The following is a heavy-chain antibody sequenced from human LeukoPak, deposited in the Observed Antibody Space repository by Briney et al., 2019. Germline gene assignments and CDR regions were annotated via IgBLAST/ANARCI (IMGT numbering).Heavy chain of an antibody. D-gene: IGHD6-19*01. V-gene: IGHV4-34*01. CDR2: INHSGST. CDR3: ARVRQQWLVLGY. Sequence: PSETLSLTCAVYGGPFSGYYWSWIRQPPGKGLEWIGEINHSGSTNYNPSLKSRVTISVDTSKNQFSLKLSSVTAADTAVYYCARVRQQWLVLGYWGQGTLVTVSS. CDR1: GGPFSGYY. J-gene: IGHJ4*02.